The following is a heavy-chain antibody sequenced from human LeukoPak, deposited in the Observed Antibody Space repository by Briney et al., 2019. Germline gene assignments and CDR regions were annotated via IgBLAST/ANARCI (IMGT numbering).Heavy chain of an antibody. Sequence: PGGSLRLSCVASGFTFSKYTLSWIRQPPGKGLEWVAGIYGGGSGTTFYAESVRGRFTISRDNSRTTVYLQMNNLRDEDTAVYYCAKDLTVDGAWDIDCWGQGTMITVSS. CDR2: IYGGGSGTT. V-gene: IGHV3-23*01. CDR3: AKDLTVDGAWDIDC. J-gene: IGHJ4*02. D-gene: IGHD3-9*01. CDR1: GFTFSKYT.